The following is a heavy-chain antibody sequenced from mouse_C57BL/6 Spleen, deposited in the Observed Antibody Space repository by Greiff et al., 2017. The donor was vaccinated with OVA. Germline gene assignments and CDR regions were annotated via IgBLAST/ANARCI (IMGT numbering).Heavy chain of an antibody. CDR1: GFTFSSYG. J-gene: IGHJ4*01. CDR3: ARQAEDYAMDY. CDR2: ISSGGSYT. Sequence: EVQGVESGGDLVKPGGSLKLSCAASGFTFSSYGMSWVRQTPDKRLEWVATISSGGSYTYYPDSVKGRFTISRDNAKNTLYLQMSSLKSEDTAMYYCARQAEDYAMDYWGQGTSVTVSS. V-gene: IGHV5-6*01.